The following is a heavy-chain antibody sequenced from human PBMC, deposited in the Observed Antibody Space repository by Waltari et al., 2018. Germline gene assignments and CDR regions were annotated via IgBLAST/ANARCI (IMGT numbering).Heavy chain of an antibody. CDR3: ASSPLTYGDYGRIDY. Sequence: QLQLQESGPGLVKPSETLSLTCTVSGGSISSSSYYWGWIRQPPGKGLEWIGSIYYSGSTYYNPSLKSRVTISVDTSKNQFSLKLSSVTAADTAVYYCASSPLTYGDYGRIDYWGQGTLVTVSS. CDR1: GGSISSSSYY. CDR2: IYYSGST. J-gene: IGHJ4*02. V-gene: IGHV4-39*07. D-gene: IGHD4-17*01.